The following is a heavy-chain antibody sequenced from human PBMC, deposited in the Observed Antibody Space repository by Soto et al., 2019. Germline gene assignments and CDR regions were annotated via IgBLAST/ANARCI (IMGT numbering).Heavy chain of an antibody. CDR2: ISSSGSTI. CDR1: GFTFSSYE. Sequence: PGGSLRLSCAASGFTFSSYEMNWVRQAPGKGLEWVSYISSSGSTIYYADSVKGRFTISRDNAKNSLYLQMNSLRAEDTAVYYCARIPPASRRFDYWGQGTLVTVSS. J-gene: IGHJ4*02. CDR3: ARIPPASRRFDY. V-gene: IGHV3-48*03.